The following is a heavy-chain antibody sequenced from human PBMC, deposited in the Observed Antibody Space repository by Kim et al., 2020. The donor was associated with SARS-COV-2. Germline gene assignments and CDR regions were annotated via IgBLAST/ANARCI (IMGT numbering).Heavy chain of an antibody. D-gene: IGHD2-21*02. Sequence: SETLSLTCTVSGGSISSGGYYWSWIRQHPGKGLEWIGYIYYSGSTYYNPSLKSRVTISVDTSKNQFSLKLSSVTAADTAVYYCARDRGMTADFDYWGQGTLVTVSS. V-gene: IGHV4-31*03. J-gene: IGHJ4*02. CDR2: IYYSGST. CDR3: ARDRGMTADFDY. CDR1: GGSISSGGYY.